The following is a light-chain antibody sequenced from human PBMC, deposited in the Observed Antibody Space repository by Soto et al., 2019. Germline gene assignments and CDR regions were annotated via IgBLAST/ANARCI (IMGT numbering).Light chain of an antibody. CDR2: QAS. Sequence: DIQMPQSPSTLSASVGDRVSITCRASQSISTWLAWYQQKPGKAPKLLTYQASSLESGVPSRFSGSGSGTEFTLTISSLQPDDFATYYCRHYNSYSETFGQGTKVEIK. V-gene: IGKV1-5*03. J-gene: IGKJ1*01. CDR3: RHYNSYSET. CDR1: QSISTW.